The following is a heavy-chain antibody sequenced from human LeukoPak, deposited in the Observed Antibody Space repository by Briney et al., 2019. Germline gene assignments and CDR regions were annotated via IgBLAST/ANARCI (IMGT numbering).Heavy chain of an antibody. D-gene: IGHD5-12*01. CDR3: ARAIVGTENFDY. CDR2: VSHDGNTK. CDR1: GFTFSTHA. Sequence: TGRSLRLPCAASGFTFSTHAMHWVRQAPGKGLEWVAVVSHDGNTKYYTDSVKGRFTISRDNSKNTLYLQMNGLRTDDTAVYYCARAIVGTENFDYWGQGTLVTVSS. V-gene: IGHV3-30*10. J-gene: IGHJ4*02.